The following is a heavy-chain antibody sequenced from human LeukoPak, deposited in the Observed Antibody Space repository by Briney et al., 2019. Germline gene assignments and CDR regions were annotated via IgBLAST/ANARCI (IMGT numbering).Heavy chain of an antibody. CDR1: GFTFSNYD. J-gene: IGHJ4*02. Sequence: GGSLRLSCAASGFTFSNYDMHWVRQAPGKGLEWVTVKSYDATNTYYADSVKGRFTFSRDNSKYTLYLQMNRLRAEDTAVYYCARGSSSGTVDYWGQGTLVAVSS. CDR2: KSYDATNT. CDR3: ARGSSSGTVDY. D-gene: IGHD3-22*01. V-gene: IGHV3-30*03.